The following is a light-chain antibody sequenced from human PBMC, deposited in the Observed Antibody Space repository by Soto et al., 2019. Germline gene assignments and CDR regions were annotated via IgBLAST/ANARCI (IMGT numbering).Light chain of an antibody. CDR1: RSVSSSY. CDR3: QQYGSSPWT. V-gene: IGKV3-20*01. Sequence: EIELTQSPGTLSLSPGERATLSCRASRSVSSSYLAWYQQKPGQAPRLLIYGASSRATGIPDRFSGSGSGTDFTLTISRLEPEDFALYYCQQYGSSPWTFGQGTKVEIK. J-gene: IGKJ1*01. CDR2: GAS.